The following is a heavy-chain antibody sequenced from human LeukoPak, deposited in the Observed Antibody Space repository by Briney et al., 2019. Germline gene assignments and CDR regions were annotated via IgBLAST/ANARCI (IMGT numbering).Heavy chain of an antibody. Sequence: GGSLRLSCAASGFSFSNYNMNWVRQAGGKGLEWISHISLSSGTIYYADSVKGRFTISRDNARNSLYLQMNSLRAEDTAVYYCARVRPDFQIGGDYWGQGTLVTVSS. J-gene: IGHJ4*02. CDR1: GFSFSNYN. CDR2: ISLSSGTI. V-gene: IGHV3-48*01. D-gene: IGHD1-14*01. CDR3: ARVRPDFQIGGDY.